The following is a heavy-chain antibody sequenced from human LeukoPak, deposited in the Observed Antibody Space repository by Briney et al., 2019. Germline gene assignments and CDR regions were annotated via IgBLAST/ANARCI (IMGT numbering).Heavy chain of an antibody. J-gene: IGHJ4*02. CDR3: ANPPTATSFHY. Sequence: PGGSLRLSCAASGFTFSNYAMSWVGQAPGKGLEWVSSINGRGGSTYYADSVKGRFTISRDNSKNTLYLQMNSLRAEDTAIYYCANPPTATSFHYWGQGTLVTVSS. CDR1: GFTFSNYA. V-gene: IGHV3-23*01. CDR2: INGRGGST. D-gene: IGHD1-26*01.